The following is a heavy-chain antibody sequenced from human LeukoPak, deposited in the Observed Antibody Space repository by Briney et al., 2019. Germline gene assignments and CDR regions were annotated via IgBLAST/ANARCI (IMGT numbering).Heavy chain of an antibody. J-gene: IGHJ4*02. CDR3: AKSPGSWKFDD. Sequence: PGGSLRLSCAASGFSFSNCSMHWVRQAPGKGLEWVAFIRYHGSDKYYADSVRGRFTISRDNSENMLYLQMSSLRVEDTAVYYCAKSPGSWKFDDWGQGTLVTVSS. D-gene: IGHD6-13*01. V-gene: IGHV3-30*02. CDR1: GFSFSNCS. CDR2: IRYHGSDK.